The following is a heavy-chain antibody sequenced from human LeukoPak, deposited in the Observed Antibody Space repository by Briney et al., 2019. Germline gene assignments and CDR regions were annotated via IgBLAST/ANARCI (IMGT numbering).Heavy chain of an antibody. Sequence: PSQTLSLTCTVSGGSISSYYWSWIRQPPGKGLEWIGYIYYSGSTNYNPSLKSRVTISVDTSKNQFSLRLNSVTAADAAVYYCASFRSYGDYVLDYWGQGTLVTVPS. CDR3: ASFRSYGDYVLDY. J-gene: IGHJ4*02. CDR2: IYYSGST. D-gene: IGHD4-17*01. CDR1: GGSISSYY. V-gene: IGHV4-59*01.